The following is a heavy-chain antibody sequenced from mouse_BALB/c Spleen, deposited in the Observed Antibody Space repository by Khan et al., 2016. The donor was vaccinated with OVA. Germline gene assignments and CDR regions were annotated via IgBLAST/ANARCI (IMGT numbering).Heavy chain of an antibody. J-gene: IGHJ4*01. CDR2: INTHSGVP. CDR1: GYTFTTAG. D-gene: IGHD2-3*01. CDR3: ARGGAAVYENEGGAMEY. V-gene: IGHV9-4*02. Sequence: QIQLVQSGPELKKPGETVRISCKASGYTFTTAGIQWVQKMPGKGLKWIGWINTHSGVPKYAEDFKGRFAFSLEISVNTAYLQITNLKNEDTATYCCARGGAAVYENEGGAMEYWGQGTSVTVSA.